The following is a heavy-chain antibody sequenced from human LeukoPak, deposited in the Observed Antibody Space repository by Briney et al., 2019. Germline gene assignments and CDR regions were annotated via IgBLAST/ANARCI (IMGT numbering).Heavy chain of an antibody. CDR2: TFYRSKWYN. Sequence: SQTLSLTCAISGDSVSSKSVGWNWIRQSPSRGLEWLGRTFYRSKWYNNYAVSVKSRIIINPDTSKNQFSLQLSSVTAADTAVYYCARPGRVRGVIVDYYYYYYMDVWGKGTTVTVSS. CDR3: ARPGRVRGVIVDYYYYYYMDV. CDR1: GDSVSSKSVG. J-gene: IGHJ6*03. V-gene: IGHV6-1*01. D-gene: IGHD3-10*01.